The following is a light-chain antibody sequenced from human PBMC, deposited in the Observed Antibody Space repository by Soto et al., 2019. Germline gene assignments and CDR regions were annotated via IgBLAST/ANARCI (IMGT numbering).Light chain of an antibody. CDR2: DVS. Sequence: DIQMTQSPSTLSASVGDTVTITCRASESIDNWLAWYQQKPGKAPKLLIYDVSNLESGVPSRFSAFGSGTEFTLSISILQPDDFGTYYCQQFYMGWTFGQGTRVDLK. CDR1: ESIDNW. J-gene: IGKJ1*01. CDR3: QQFYMGWT. V-gene: IGKV1-5*01.